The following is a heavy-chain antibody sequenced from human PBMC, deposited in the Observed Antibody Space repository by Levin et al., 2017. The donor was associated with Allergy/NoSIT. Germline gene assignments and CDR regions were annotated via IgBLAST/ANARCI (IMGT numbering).Heavy chain of an antibody. Sequence: GGSLRLSCAASGFTFSSYAMSWVRQAPGKGLEWVSAISGSGGSTYYADSVKGRFTISRDNSKNTLYLQMNSLRAEDTAVYYCAKDGGFGEFWGRRPNWFDPWGQGTLVTVSS. CDR2: ISGSGGST. V-gene: IGHV3-23*01. CDR1: GFTFSSYA. CDR3: AKDGGFGEFWGRRPNWFDP. D-gene: IGHD3-10*01. J-gene: IGHJ5*02.